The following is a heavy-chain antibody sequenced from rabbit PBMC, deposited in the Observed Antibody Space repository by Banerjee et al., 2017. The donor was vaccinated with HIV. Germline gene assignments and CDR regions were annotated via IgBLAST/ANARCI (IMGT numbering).Heavy chain of an antibody. D-gene: IGHD4-1*01. V-gene: IGHV1S47*01. Sequence: TWYASWVNDRFTITRSTSLNTVTLQMTSLTAADTATYFCARDLAGVIGWNFNLWGPGTLVTVS. CDR2: T. J-gene: IGHJ4*01. CDR3: ARDLAGVIGWNFNL.